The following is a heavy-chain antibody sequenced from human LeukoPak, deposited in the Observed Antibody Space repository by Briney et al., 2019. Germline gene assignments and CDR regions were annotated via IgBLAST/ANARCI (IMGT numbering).Heavy chain of an antibody. Sequence: ASVKVSCKVSGYTLTELSMHWVRQAPGKGLEWMGGFDPEDGETIYAQKFQGRVTMTEDTSTDTAYMELSSLRSEDTAVYYCATGKAVAEYFDLWGRGTLVTVSS. CDR3: ATGKAVAEYFDL. J-gene: IGHJ2*01. V-gene: IGHV1-24*01. CDR2: FDPEDGET. D-gene: IGHD6-19*01. CDR1: GYTLTELS.